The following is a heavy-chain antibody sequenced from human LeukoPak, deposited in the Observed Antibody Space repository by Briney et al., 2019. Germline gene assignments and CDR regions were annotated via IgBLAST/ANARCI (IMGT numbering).Heavy chain of an antibody. CDR3: AREGRLLPPRDWDYYMDV. J-gene: IGHJ6*03. D-gene: IGHD2-21*02. CDR2: IYSGGST. CDR1: GFTVSSNY. Sequence: QPGGSLRLSCAASGFTVSSNYMSWVRQAPGKGLEWVSVIYSGGSTYYADSVKGRFTISRDNSKNTLYLQMNSLRAEDTAVYYCAREGRLLPPRDWDYYMDVWGKGTTVTVSS. V-gene: IGHV3-66*01.